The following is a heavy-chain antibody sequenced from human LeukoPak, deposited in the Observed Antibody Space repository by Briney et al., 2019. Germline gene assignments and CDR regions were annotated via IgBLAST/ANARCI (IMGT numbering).Heavy chain of an antibody. CDR1: GFTFSDYA. CDR3: ARTAMGDFVRFPNDY. CDR2: ISGSGDST. Sequence: GGSLRLSCAASGFTFSDYAMTWVRQAPGKGPEWVSAISGSGDSTSFAGSVKGRFTLSRDNSKSMLYLQMSSLRVEDTAVYYCARTAMGDFVRFPNDYWGQGTLVTVSS. V-gene: IGHV3-23*01. D-gene: IGHD2-21*02. J-gene: IGHJ4*02.